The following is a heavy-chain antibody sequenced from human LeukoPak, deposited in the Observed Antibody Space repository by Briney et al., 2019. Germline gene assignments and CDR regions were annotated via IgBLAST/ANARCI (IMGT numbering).Heavy chain of an antibody. Sequence: SETLSLTCTVSGGSISGYYWSWIRQPAGKGLEWIGRMYSSGRTNYNPSLKSRVTMSVDTSKNQFSLKLSSVTAADTAVYYCAREYSYDSSGYSYWGQGILVTVSS. CDR1: GGSISGYY. J-gene: IGHJ4*02. D-gene: IGHD3-22*01. CDR2: MYSSGRT. CDR3: AREYSYDSSGYSY. V-gene: IGHV4-4*07.